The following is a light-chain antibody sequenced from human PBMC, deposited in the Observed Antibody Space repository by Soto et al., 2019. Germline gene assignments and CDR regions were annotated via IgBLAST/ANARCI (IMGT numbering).Light chain of an antibody. V-gene: IGKV3-15*01. CDR3: QQYDNWPPLT. CDR2: GAS. Sequence: EIILTQSPATLSVSPGERASLSCRASRSVSTYLAWYQQKPGQAPRLLIYGASTRATGVPARFSGSGSGTEFTLPITSLQSEDFAVYYCQQYDNWPPLTFGPGTKVDIK. CDR1: RSVSTY. J-gene: IGKJ3*01.